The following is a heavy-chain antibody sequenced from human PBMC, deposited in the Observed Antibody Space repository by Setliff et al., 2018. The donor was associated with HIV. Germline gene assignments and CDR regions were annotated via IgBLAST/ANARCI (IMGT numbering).Heavy chain of an antibody. CDR2: ISPTGTGT. CDR3: AKVDNGHCLSNSCRDFDY. V-gene: IGHV3-23*01. D-gene: IGHD2-2*03. J-gene: IGHJ4*02. Sequence: SCAASGFFFSNYWMSWVRQAPGKGLEWVSAISPTGTGTYYADSVRGRFTISRDNSKNTLYLQMNSLRPEDTAVYYCAKVDNGHCLSNSCRDFDYWGQGTLVTVSS. CDR1: GFFFSNYW.